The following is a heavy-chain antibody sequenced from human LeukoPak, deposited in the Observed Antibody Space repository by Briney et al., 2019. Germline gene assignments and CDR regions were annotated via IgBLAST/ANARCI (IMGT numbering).Heavy chain of an antibody. D-gene: IGHD6-6*01. J-gene: IGHJ4*02. CDR3: ASGVEGSSRNYFDY. CDR2: ISSSSSSI. CDR1: GFTFSSFS. Sequence: GGSLSLSCAASGFTFSSFSWNWVRQAPGKGLEWVSAISSSSSSIYNPDPVKGRFPISRDNAKSSLFLQMSSLRAENTAVYYCASGVEGSSRNYFDYWGQGTLVTVSS. V-gene: IGHV3-21*01.